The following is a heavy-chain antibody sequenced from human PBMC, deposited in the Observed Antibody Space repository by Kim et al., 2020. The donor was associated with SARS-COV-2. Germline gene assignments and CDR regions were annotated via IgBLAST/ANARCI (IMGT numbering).Heavy chain of an antibody. Sequence: GGSLRLSCAASGFTFSSYGMHWVRQAPGKGLEWVAVIWYDGSNKYYADSVKGRFTISRDNSKNTLYLQMNSLRAEDTAVYYCARSRPRGTVTTSQDAFDIWGQGTMVTVSS. J-gene: IGHJ3*02. CDR2: IWYDGSNK. D-gene: IGHD4-17*01. CDR1: GFTFSSYG. CDR3: ARSRPRGTVTTSQDAFDI. V-gene: IGHV3-33*01.